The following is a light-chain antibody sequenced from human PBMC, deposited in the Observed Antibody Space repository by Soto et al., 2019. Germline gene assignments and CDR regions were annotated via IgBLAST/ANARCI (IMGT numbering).Light chain of an antibody. J-gene: IGKJ4*01. Sequence: DIQMNQSPSSLAASVGDRVTITCQASPDISNYLNWYQQKPEKAPKLLIYYASNLETGGPSRFSGSGSGTDFTFTISSLQPEDIATSYCQQYDNLPLTFGGGTTVEIK. CDR1: PDISNY. CDR3: QQYDNLPLT. CDR2: YAS. V-gene: IGKV1-33*01.